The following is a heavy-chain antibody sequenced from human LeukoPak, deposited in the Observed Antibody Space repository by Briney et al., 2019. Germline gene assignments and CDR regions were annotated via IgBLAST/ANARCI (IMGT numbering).Heavy chain of an antibody. CDR3: ARGEQLYGSGSSLGLIYYYYYMDV. CDR2: IYHSGST. CDR1: GGSISSSNW. V-gene: IGHV4-4*02. J-gene: IGHJ6*03. D-gene: IGHD3-10*01. Sequence: PSETLSLTCAVSGGSISSSNWWSWVRQPPGKGLEWIGEIYHSGSTNYNPSLKSRVTISVDKSKNQFSLKLSSVTAADTAVYYCARGEQLYGSGSSLGLIYYYYYMDVWGKGTTVTVSS.